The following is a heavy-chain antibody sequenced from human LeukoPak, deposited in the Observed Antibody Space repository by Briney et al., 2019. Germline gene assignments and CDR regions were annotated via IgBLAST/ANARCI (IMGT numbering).Heavy chain of an antibody. V-gene: IGHV4-30-2*01. D-gene: IGHD3-10*01. CDR3: ARDYYGSGSYYAFDI. J-gene: IGHJ3*02. Sequence: SETLSLTCAVSGGSISSGGYSWSWIRQPPGKGLEWNGYLYHSGSTYYNPSLKSRVTISVDRSKNQFSLTLSSVTAADTAVYYCARDYYGSGSYYAFDIWGPGTIVTVSS. CDR1: GGSISSGGYS. CDR2: LYHSGST.